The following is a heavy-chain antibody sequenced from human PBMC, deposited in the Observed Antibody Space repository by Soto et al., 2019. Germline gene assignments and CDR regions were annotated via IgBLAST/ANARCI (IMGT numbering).Heavy chain of an antibody. V-gene: IGHV1-46*01. D-gene: IGHD5-18*01. J-gene: IGHJ4*02. Sequence: VKVSCKASGYTFTSYYMHWVRQAPGQGLEWMGIINPSGGSTSYAQKFQGRVTMTRDTSTSTVYMELSSLRSEDTAVYYCARHYPKDTAMANFDYWGQGTLVTVSS. CDR3: ARHYPKDTAMANFDY. CDR1: GYTFTSYY. CDR2: INPSGGST.